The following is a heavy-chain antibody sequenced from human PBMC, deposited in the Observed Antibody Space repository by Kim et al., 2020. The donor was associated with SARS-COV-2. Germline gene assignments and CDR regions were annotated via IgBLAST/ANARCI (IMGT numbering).Heavy chain of an antibody. Sequence: GGSLRLSCAASGFTVSSNYMSWVRQAPGKGLEWVSVIYSGGSTYYADSVKGRFTISRDNSKNTLYLQMNSLRAEDTAVYYCARWTLVDTAMVTRSGAFDIWGQGTMVTVSS. CDR2: IYSGGST. CDR1: GFTVSSNY. V-gene: IGHV3-66*02. J-gene: IGHJ3*02. CDR3: ARWTLVDTAMVTRSGAFDI. D-gene: IGHD5-18*01.